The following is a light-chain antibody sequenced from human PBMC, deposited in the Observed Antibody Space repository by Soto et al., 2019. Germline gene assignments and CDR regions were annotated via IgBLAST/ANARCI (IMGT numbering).Light chain of an antibody. Sequence: EIVMTQSPATLSVSPGERATLSWRASQSVSSNLAWYQQKTGQAPRLLIYGESTRATGIPDRFSGSGSGTELTLTISSLQSEDFAVYYCQQYNNWPRTCGQGTQVDI. J-gene: IGKJ1*01. CDR1: QSVSSN. CDR3: QQYNNWPRT. V-gene: IGKV3-15*01. CDR2: GES.